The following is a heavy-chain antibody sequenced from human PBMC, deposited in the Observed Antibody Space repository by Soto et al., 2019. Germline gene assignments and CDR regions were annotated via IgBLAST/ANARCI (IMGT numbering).Heavy chain of an antibody. V-gene: IGHV1-69*05. CDR2: IIPIFGTA. CDR1: GGTFSSYA. Sequence: QVQLVQSGAEVKKPGSSVKVSCKASGGTFSSYAISWVRQAPGQGLEWMGGIIPIFGTANYAQKFQGRVPXTXDXXTRTAYMELSSLRSEDTAVYYCASGGGYDDRYLDYWGQGTLVTVSS. D-gene: IGHD5-12*01. J-gene: IGHJ4*02. CDR3: ASGGGYDDRYLDY.